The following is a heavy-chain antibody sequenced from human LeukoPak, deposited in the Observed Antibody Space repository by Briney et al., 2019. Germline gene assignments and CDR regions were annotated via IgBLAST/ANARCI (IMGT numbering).Heavy chain of an antibody. D-gene: IGHD3-10*01. Sequence: ASVKVSCKASGYTFTSYAMHWVRQAPEQRLEWMGWINAGNGNTKYSQKFQGRVTITRDTSASTAYMELSSLRSEDTAVYYCARASMVRGVIPGYWSQGTLVTVSS. CDR3: ARASMVRGVIPGY. CDR2: INAGNGNT. V-gene: IGHV1-3*01. J-gene: IGHJ4*02. CDR1: GYTFTSYA.